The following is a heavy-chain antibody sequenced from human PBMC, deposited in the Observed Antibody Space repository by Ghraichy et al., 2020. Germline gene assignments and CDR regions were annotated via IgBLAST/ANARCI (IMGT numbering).Heavy chain of an antibody. J-gene: IGHJ4*02. Sequence: GGSLRLSCVASGFTFSTHAMAWVRQAPGKGLEWVSFITTGGSTTYYADSVKCRFSISRDNSKNTLDLQMSSLRVDDTAIYYCARASGGGTGFDYWGQGTLVPVSS. V-gene: IGHV3-23*03. CDR1: GFTFSTHA. CDR2: ITTGGSTT. CDR3: ARASGGGTGFDY. D-gene: IGHD1-26*01.